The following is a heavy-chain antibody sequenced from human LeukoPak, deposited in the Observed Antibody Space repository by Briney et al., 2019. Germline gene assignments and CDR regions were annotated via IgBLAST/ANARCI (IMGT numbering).Heavy chain of an antibody. V-gene: IGHV3-23*01. CDR2: ISGSGGST. Sequence: PGGSLRLSCAASGFTFSRHWMHWVRQAPGKGLEWVSAISGSGGSTYYADSVKGRFTISRDNSKNTLYLQMNSLRAEDTAVYYCAKDFTDSSALDAFDIWGQGTMVTVSS. J-gene: IGHJ3*02. CDR1: GFTFSRHW. D-gene: IGHD3-22*01. CDR3: AKDFTDSSALDAFDI.